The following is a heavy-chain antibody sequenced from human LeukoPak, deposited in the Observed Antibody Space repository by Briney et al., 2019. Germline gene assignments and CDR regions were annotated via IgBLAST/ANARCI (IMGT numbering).Heavy chain of an antibody. J-gene: IGHJ3*02. Sequence: SETLSLTCTVSGGSISSYYWSWVRQPPGKGLEWIGYIYYRGNTNYNPSLKSRVTVSVDKSKNQFSLKLSSVTAADTAVYYCARWEDIVVGRGAFDIWGQGTMVTVSS. CDR3: ARWEDIVVGRGAFDI. CDR1: GGSISSYY. D-gene: IGHD2-2*01. CDR2: IYYRGNT. V-gene: IGHV4-59*12.